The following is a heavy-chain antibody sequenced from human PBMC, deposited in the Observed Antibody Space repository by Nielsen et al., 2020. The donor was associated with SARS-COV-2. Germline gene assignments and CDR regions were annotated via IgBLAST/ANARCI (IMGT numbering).Heavy chain of an antibody. CDR1: GGSVNTYT. V-gene: IGHV1-69*04. J-gene: IGHJ4*02. Sequence: SVKVSCKASGGSVNTYTITWVRQAPGQGLEWMGRIIPSLGITIYAQKFRGRVTITAVRSTNTAYMELTSLRSADTAVYYCAKDSQSPYTNGWYPFDLWGQGTLVAVSS. CDR3: AKDSQSPYTNGWYPFDL. CDR2: IIPSLGIT. D-gene: IGHD6-19*01.